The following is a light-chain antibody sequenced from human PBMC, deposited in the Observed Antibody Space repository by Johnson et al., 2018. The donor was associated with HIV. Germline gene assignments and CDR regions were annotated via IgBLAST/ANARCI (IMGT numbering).Light chain of an antibody. V-gene: IGLV1-51*01. CDR1: SSNIGNNY. Sequence: QSVLTQPPSVSAAPGQKVTISCSGSSSNIGNNYVSWYQQVPGTAPKLLIFANNKRPSGIPDRFSGSKSGTSATLGITGLQTGDEADYYCATWDNSLIDGGANYVYGTGTRVTVL. CDR3: ATWDNSLIDGGANYV. J-gene: IGLJ1*01. CDR2: ANN.